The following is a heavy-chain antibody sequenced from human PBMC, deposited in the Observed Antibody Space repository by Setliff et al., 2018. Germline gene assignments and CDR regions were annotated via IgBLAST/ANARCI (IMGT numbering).Heavy chain of an antibody. CDR3: AKDYRRDGYWDIDY. Sequence: GGSLRLSCVVSGFSFSNYGMTWVRQAPGKGLEWISSIFYNGASPSYADSVKGRFTISRDNSRNTLYLQMNNLKVEDTAIYYCAKDYRRDGYWDIDYWGQGTLVTVSS. J-gene: IGHJ4*02. CDR2: IFYNGASP. V-gene: IGHV3-23*01. D-gene: IGHD3-16*02. CDR1: GFSFSNYG.